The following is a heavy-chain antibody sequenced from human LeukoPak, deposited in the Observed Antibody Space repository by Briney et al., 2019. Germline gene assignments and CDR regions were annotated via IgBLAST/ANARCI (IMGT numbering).Heavy chain of an antibody. Sequence: VASVKVSCKASGYIFTGYYMHWVRPAAGQGLEWMGWIHPNSGGTNYAQKFQGRVTMTRDKSISTAYMELSRLKYDDTAVYYCAIGYSYGPSYYYYMDVWGKGTTVTISS. CDR1: GYIFTGYY. CDR2: IHPNSGGT. D-gene: IGHD5-18*01. CDR3: AIGYSYGPSYYYYMDV. J-gene: IGHJ6*03. V-gene: IGHV1-2*02.